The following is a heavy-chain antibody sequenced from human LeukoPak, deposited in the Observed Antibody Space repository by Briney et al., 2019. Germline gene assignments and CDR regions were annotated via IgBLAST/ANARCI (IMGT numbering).Heavy chain of an antibody. V-gene: IGHV3-23*01. CDR2: ISGSGGST. CDR1: GFTFSSYA. J-gene: IGHJ4*02. CDR3: ANGLDYVWGSYRPFVY. Sequence: PGGSLRLSCAASGFTFSSYAMSWVRQAPGKGLEWVSAISGSGGSTYYADSVKGRFTISRDNSKNTLYLQMNSLRAEDTAVYYCANGLDYVWGSYRPFVYWGQGTLVTVSS. D-gene: IGHD3-16*02.